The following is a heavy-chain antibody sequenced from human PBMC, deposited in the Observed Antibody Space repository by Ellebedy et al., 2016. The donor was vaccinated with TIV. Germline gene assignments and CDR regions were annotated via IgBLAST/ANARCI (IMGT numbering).Heavy chain of an antibody. CDR3: ARDRRRIVRFLEWFGDRYYGMDV. CDR2: ISAYNGNT. Sequence: AASVEVSCKASGYTFTSYGISWVRQAPGHGLEWMGWISAYNGNTNYAQKLQGRVTMTTDTSTSTAYRELRSLRSDETAVYYCARDRRRIVRFLEWFGDRYYGMDVWGQGTTVTVSS. V-gene: IGHV1-18*01. CDR1: GYTFTSYG. D-gene: IGHD3-3*01. J-gene: IGHJ6*02.